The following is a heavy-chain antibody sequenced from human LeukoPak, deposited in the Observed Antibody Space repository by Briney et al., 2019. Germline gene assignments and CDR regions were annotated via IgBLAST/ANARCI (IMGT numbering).Heavy chain of an antibody. CDR2: IYSGGST. CDR3: AISGSTSYYYYGMDV. CDR1: GFTVSSNY. D-gene: IGHD2-2*01. V-gene: IGHV3-53*01. J-gene: IGHJ6*02. Sequence: GGSLRLSCAASGFTVSSNYMSWVRQAPGKGLEWVSVIYSGGSTYYADSVKGRFTISRDNSKNTLYLQMNSLRAEDTAVYYCAISGSTSYYYYGMDVWGQGTTVTVFS.